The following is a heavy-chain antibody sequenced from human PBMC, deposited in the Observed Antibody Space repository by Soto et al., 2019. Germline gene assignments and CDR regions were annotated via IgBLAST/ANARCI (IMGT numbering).Heavy chain of an antibody. J-gene: IGHJ5*02. Sequence: SQTLSLTCAISGDSVSSNSAAWNLIRQSPSRGLEWLGRTYYRSKWYNDYAVSVKSRITINPDTSKNQFSLQLNSVTPEDTAVYYCAREGRLAASIFHNWFDPWGQGTLVTVSS. V-gene: IGHV6-1*01. CDR3: AREGRLAASIFHNWFDP. CDR1: GDSVSSNSAA. CDR2: TYYRSKWYN. D-gene: IGHD3-3*02.